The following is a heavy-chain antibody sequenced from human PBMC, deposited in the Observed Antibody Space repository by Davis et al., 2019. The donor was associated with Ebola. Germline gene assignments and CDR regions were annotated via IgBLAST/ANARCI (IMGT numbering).Heavy chain of an antibody. V-gene: IGHV1-18*01. CDR3: AREQTVSSSWYEGWFDP. D-gene: IGHD6-13*01. Sequence: ASVKVSCKASGYTFTSYGLSWVRQAPGQGLEWMGWISAYNGNTNYAQKLQGRVTMTTDTSTSTAYMELRSLRSDDTAVYYCAREQTVSSSWYEGWFDPWGQGTLVTVSS. CDR1: GYTFTSYG. CDR2: ISAYNGNT. J-gene: IGHJ5*02.